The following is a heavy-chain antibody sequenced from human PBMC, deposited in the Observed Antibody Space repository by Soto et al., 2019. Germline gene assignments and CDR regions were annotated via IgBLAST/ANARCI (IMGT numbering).Heavy chain of an antibody. J-gene: IGHJ4*02. CDR2: IYPGDSDT. V-gene: IGHV5-51*01. CDR3: ARRLRCGGDCYSSDY. Sequence: PGESLKISCKGSGYSFTNYCIGWVRQMPGKGLEWMGIIYPGDSDTRYSPSFQGQVTISADKSIGTAYLQWNSLKASDTAIYYCARRLRCGGDCYSSDYWGQGTLVTVS. CDR1: GYSFTNYC. D-gene: IGHD2-21*02.